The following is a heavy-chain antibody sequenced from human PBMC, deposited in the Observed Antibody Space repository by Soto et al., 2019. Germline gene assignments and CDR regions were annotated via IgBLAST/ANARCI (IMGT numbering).Heavy chain of an antibody. Sequence: SETLSLTCAVSGASVSGQYWSWVRQPPGKGLEWVGEIIPTGSTTYNPSLKSRLSFSLDTSNNHFSLNLSSVSVADTAVYYCARGGITMAWNYYYYGMDVWGQGTTVTVSS. CDR2: IIPTGST. V-gene: IGHV4-34*01. CDR1: GASVSGQY. CDR3: ARGGITMAWNYYYYGMDV. D-gene: IGHD3-10*01. J-gene: IGHJ6*02.